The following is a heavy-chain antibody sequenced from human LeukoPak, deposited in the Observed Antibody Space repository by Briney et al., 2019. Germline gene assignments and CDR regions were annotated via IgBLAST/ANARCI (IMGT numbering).Heavy chain of an antibody. CDR2: ISSSSYI. CDR1: GFTFSSYS. CDR3: ARGHYGSGSYYNPNYYGMDV. V-gene: IGHV3-21*04. Sequence: GGSLRLSCAASGFTFSSYSMNWDRQAPGKGLEWVSSISSSSYIYYADSVKGRFTISRDNAKNSLYLQMNSLRAEDTAVYYCARGHYGSGSYYNPNYYGMDVWGQGTTVTVSS. J-gene: IGHJ6*02. D-gene: IGHD3-10*01.